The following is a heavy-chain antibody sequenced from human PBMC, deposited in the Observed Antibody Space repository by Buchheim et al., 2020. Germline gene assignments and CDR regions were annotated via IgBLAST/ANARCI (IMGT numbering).Heavy chain of an antibody. Sequence: EVQLLESGGGLVQPGGSLRLSCAASGFTFSNYALSWVRQAPGKGLEWVSSISATGGSTYYADSVKGRFTISRDNSKNTLYLQMNSLRAEDTAVYYCAKDSPPNYDFWSGIKYGMDVWGQGTT. J-gene: IGHJ6*02. D-gene: IGHD3-3*01. V-gene: IGHV3-23*01. CDR2: ISATGGST. CDR3: AKDSPPNYDFWSGIKYGMDV. CDR1: GFTFSNYA.